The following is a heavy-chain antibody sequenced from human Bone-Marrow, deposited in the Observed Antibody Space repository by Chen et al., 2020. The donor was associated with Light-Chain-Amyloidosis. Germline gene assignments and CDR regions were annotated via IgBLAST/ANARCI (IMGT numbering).Heavy chain of an antibody. Sequence: EVQLVESGGGLVQPGGSLRLSCAGSEFTFRDYAMHWVRQGPGKGLEYVSAISNQGGSTYYADSVKHRFTISRDNSKSTLYLQMNSLRPEDTGLYYCVKEMDARLAARLDTWGQGTLVTVSP. V-gene: IGHV3-64D*06. CDR1: EFTFRDYA. D-gene: IGHD6-25*01. J-gene: IGHJ5*02. CDR3: VKEMDARLAARLDT. CDR2: ISNQGGST.